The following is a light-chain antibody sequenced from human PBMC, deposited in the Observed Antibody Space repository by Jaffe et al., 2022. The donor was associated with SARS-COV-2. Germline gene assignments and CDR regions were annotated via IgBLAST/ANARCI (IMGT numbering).Light chain of an antibody. CDR2: WAS. V-gene: IGKV4-1*01. CDR3: QQYSNPPLFT. Sequence: DIVMTQSPDSLAVSLGERATINCKSSQTVLNSCNNRNCLAWYQQKPGQPPKLLIYWASTRESGVPDRFSGSGSGTDFTLTITSLQAEDAAVYFCQQYSNPPLFTFGPGTKVDIK. CDR1: QTVLNSCNNRNC. J-gene: IGKJ3*01.